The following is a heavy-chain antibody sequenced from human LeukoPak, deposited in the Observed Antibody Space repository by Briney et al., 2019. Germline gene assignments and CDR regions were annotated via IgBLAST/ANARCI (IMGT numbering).Heavy chain of an antibody. V-gene: IGHV3-30-3*01. CDR1: GFTFSSYA. CDR3: AKGSYYDSSGSFYFDY. D-gene: IGHD3-22*01. CDR2: ISYGGSNK. J-gene: IGHJ4*02. Sequence: AGGSLRLSCAASGFTFSSYAMHWVRQAPGKGLEWVALISYGGSNKYYADSVKGRFTISRDNSKNTLYVQVNSLGTEDTAAYYCAKGSYYDSSGSFYFDYWGQGTLVTVSS.